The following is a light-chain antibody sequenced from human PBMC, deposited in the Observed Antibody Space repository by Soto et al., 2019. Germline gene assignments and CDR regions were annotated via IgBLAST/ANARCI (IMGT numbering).Light chain of an antibody. CDR1: SSDVGGYNY. CDR2: DVS. J-gene: IGLJ1*01. Sequence: QSALTQPASVSGSPGQSITISCTGTSSDVGGYNYVSWYQQHPGKAPKLMIYDVSDRPSGVSNRFSASKSGNTASLIISGLQAEDEADYYCCSYTSSSTPWVFGTGTKVTVL. CDR3: CSYTSSSTPWV. V-gene: IGLV2-14*03.